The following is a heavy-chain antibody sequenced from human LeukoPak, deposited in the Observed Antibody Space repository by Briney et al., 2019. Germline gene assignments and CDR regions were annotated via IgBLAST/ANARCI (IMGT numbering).Heavy chain of an antibody. CDR2: IYYSGST. CDR3: ARHAPYSSGWSIAGWFDP. Sequence: SETLSLTCTVSGGSISSSSYYWGWIRQPPGKGLEWIGSIYYSGSTYYNPSLKSRFTISVDTSKNQFSLKLSSVTAADTAVYYCARHAPYSSGWSIAGWFDPWGQGTLVTVSS. V-gene: IGHV4-39*01. D-gene: IGHD6-19*01. CDR1: GGSISSSSYY. J-gene: IGHJ5*02.